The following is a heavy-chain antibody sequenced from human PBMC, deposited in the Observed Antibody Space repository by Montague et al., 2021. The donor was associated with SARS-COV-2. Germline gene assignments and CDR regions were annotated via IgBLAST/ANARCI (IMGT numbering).Heavy chain of an antibody. V-gene: IGHV4-34*01. CDR3: ARVRYYGSGTSLGMDV. CDR2: INHSGSA. Sequence: SETLSLTCAVYDESFSGYYWSWIRQPPGKGLEWIGEINHSGSANYNPSLKSRVTISVDTSKNQFSLKLSSVTAADTAVYYCARVRYYGSGTSLGMDVWGQGTTVTVSS. J-gene: IGHJ6*02. D-gene: IGHD3-10*01. CDR1: DESFSGYY.